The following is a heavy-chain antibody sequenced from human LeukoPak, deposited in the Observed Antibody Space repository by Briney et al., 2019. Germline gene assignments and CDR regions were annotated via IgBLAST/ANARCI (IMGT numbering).Heavy chain of an antibody. D-gene: IGHD3-3*01. CDR1: GYTLTELS. J-gene: IGHJ6*02. Sequence: GASVKVSCKVSGYTLTELSMHWVRQAPGKGLEWMGGFDPEDGETIYAQKFQGRVTMTEDTSTDTAYMELSSLRSEDTAVYYCATVTDFWSHLISSGYYYYCGMDVWGQGTTVTVSS. CDR2: FDPEDGET. CDR3: ATVTDFWSHLISSGYYYYCGMDV. V-gene: IGHV1-24*01.